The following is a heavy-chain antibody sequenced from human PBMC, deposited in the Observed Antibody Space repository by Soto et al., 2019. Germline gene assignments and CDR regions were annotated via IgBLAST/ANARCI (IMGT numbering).Heavy chain of an antibody. Sequence: EVQLLESGGGLVQPGGSLRLSCAASGFTFRSYAMSWVRQAPGKGLEWVSVIADSRDRTYYADSVKGRFTISRDNSKNTLYLQMHNLRAEDTATYYCAKGIDWGQGTRVTVS. J-gene: IGHJ4*02. D-gene: IGHD2-15*01. V-gene: IGHV3-23*01. CDR2: IADSRDRT. CDR1: GFTFRSYA. CDR3: AKGID.